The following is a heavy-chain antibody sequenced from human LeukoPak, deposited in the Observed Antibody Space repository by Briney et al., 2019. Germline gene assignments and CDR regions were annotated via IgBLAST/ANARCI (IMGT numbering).Heavy chain of an antibody. V-gene: IGHV3-74*01. CDR1: GFTFSSCW. CDR2: INSDGSST. Sequence: GGSLRLSCAASGFTFSSCWMHWVRQAPGKGLVWVSRINSDGSSTSYADSVKGRFTISRDNAKNTLYLQMDSLRAEDTAIYYCARDWKTNSFDYWGQGTLVTVSS. CDR3: ARDWKTNSFDY. D-gene: IGHD1-1*01. J-gene: IGHJ4*02.